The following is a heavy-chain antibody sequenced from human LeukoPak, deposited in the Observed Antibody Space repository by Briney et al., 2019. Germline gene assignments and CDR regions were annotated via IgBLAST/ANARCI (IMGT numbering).Heavy chain of an antibody. D-gene: IGHD3-16*01. Sequence: GGSLRLSCSASGFTFSIYAMHWVRQAPGKGLEYLSGINNNGGTTNYADSVKGSFTISRDNFKNTLYLNMSSLRPEDTAVYYCVKTMVTFGGIIRADAFDIWGQGTMVTVSS. CDR2: INNNGGTT. CDR1: GFTFSIYA. CDR3: VKTMVTFGGIIRADAFDI. V-gene: IGHV3-64D*06. J-gene: IGHJ3*02.